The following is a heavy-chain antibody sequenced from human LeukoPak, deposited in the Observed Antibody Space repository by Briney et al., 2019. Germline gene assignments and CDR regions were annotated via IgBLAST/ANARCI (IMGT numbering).Heavy chain of an antibody. Sequence: PGGSLRLSCEASGFTFSSYSMNWVRQAPGKGLEWISYISTSTTTIYYANSVKGRITTSRDNSKNTMYLQMNSLRAEDTAVYYCAKDSHADIVATILDYWGQGTLVTVSS. CDR1: GFTFSSYS. D-gene: IGHD5-12*01. V-gene: IGHV3-48*01. CDR2: ISTSTTTI. CDR3: AKDSHADIVATILDY. J-gene: IGHJ4*02.